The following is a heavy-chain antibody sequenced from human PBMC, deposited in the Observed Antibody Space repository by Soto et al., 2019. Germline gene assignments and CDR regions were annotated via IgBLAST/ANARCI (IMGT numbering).Heavy chain of an antibody. D-gene: IGHD2-15*01. V-gene: IGHV1-69*12. CDR1: GGTFSSYA. J-gene: IGHJ4*02. Sequence: QVQLVQSGAEVKKPGSSVKVSCKASGGTFSSYAISWVRQAHGQGLEWMGGIIPIFGTANYAQKFQGRVTNTADESTSTAYMELSSLRSDDTALYYFARGLDGGNTGTDYLYYGGQRTLVTVSS. CDR2: IIPIFGTA. CDR3: ARGLDGGNTGTDYLYY.